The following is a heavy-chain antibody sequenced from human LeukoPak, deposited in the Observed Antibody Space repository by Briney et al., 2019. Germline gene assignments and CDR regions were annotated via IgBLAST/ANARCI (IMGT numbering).Heavy chain of an antibody. Sequence: GXXLXXSCAASGFTFTDYYMSWIRQAPGXXLEWVSYITNSGTTIYYADSVKGRFTISRDNAKSSLYLQMNSLRAEDTAIYYCVGGLGWLPDYWGQGTLVTVSS. D-gene: IGHD5-24*01. V-gene: IGHV3-11*04. CDR2: ITNSGTTI. J-gene: IGHJ4*02. CDR1: GFTFTDYY. CDR3: VGGLGWLPDY.